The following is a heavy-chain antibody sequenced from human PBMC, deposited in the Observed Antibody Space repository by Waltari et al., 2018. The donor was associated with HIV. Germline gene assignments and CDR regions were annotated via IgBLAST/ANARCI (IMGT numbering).Heavy chain of an antibody. CDR3: ARARGWVFDY. Sequence: QVQLQQSGPGLVKPSQTLSLTCAISGDSVSSDSATWIWIRHVPSKGLDVVGRTFYRSKWDSDYAVSVKSRITFTPDTSKNQVSLHFNSVTPEDTAVYYCARARGWVFDYWGQGTLVTV. CDR2: TFYRSKWDS. V-gene: IGHV6-1*02. D-gene: IGHD6-19*01. J-gene: IGHJ4*02. CDR1: GDSVSSDSAT.